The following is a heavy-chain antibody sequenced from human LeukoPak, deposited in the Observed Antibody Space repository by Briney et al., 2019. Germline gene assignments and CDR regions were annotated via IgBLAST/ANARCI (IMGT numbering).Heavy chain of an antibody. D-gene: IGHD3-10*01. CDR3: AKDMGGLWFGELFPFPYYGMDV. J-gene: IGHJ6*02. CDR1: GYTFNTYG. Sequence: RASVKVSCQASGYTFNTYGLAWVRQAPGQGLEWMGWTNPSTGSAEYAQKFQSRVTLTTDTSTSTAYLDLSGLRSDDTALYYCAKDMGGLWFGELFPFPYYGMDVWGQGTTVTVSS. V-gene: IGHV1-18*01. CDR2: TNPSTGSA.